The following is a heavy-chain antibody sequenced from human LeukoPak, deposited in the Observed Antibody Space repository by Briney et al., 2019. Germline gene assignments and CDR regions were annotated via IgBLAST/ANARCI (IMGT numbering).Heavy chain of an antibody. Sequence: GGSLRLSCAASGFTFSSYAMSWVRQAPGKGLEWVSAISSSGVSTYYADSVKGRFTISRDNSKNTLYLQMNGLRAEDTAVYYCAKHLGYSSNCPDYWGQGTLVIVSS. CDR3: AKHLGYSSNCPDY. V-gene: IGHV3-23*01. CDR2: ISSSGVST. CDR1: GFTFSSYA. D-gene: IGHD6-13*01. J-gene: IGHJ4*02.